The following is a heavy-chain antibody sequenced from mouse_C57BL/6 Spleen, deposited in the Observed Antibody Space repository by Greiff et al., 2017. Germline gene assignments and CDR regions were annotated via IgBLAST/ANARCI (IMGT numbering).Heavy chain of an antibody. D-gene: IGHD3-2*02. CDR2: INPSTGGT. V-gene: IGHV1-42*01. CDR1: GYSFTGYY. J-gene: IGHJ3*01. CDR3: ASTAQATLFAY. Sequence: VQLQQSGPELVKPGASVKISCKASGYSFTGYYMNWVKQSPEKSLEWIGEINPSTGGTTYNQKFKAKATLTVDKSSSTAYMQRKSLTSEDSAVYSCASTAQATLFAYWGQGTLVTVSA.